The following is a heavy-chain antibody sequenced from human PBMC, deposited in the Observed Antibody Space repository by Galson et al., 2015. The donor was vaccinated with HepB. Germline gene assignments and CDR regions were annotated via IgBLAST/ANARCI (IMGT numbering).Heavy chain of an antibody. CDR3: ARRRGGYCSGGSCSFGWFDP. D-gene: IGHD2-15*01. CDR2: IYSGGST. Sequence: SLRLSCAASGFTVSSNYMSWVRQAPGKGLEWVSVIYSGGSTYYADSVKGRFTISRDNSKNTLYLQMNSLRAEDTAVYYCARRRGGYCSGGSCSFGWFDPWGQGTLVTVSS. J-gene: IGHJ5*02. V-gene: IGHV3-66*04. CDR1: GFTVSSNY.